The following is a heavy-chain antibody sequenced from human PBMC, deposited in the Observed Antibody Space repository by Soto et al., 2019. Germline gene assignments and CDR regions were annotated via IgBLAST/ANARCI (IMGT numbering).Heavy chain of an antibody. CDR2: INPNSGRR. CDR1: GYTFTSYY. V-gene: IGHV1-46*01. Sequence: ASVKVSCKASGYTFTSYYIHWVRQAPGQGLEWMGIINPNSGRRTYAQKFQGRITLTSDTSTNTVYMELSSLRSEDTAIYYCARDQPADYWGQGTLVTVPQ. CDR3: ARDQPADY. J-gene: IGHJ4*02.